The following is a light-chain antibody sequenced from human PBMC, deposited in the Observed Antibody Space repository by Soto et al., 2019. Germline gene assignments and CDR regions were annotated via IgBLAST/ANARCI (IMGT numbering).Light chain of an antibody. CDR1: SSNIGRRT. J-gene: IGLJ1*01. V-gene: IGLV1-44*01. CDR3: VAWDDSLRSRV. CDR2: SDD. Sequence: QPVLTQSPSASGTPGQRLTISCSGSSSNIGRRTVNWYQQLPGTAPKLLIYSDDRRPSGVPDRFSGSKSGTSASLAISGLQSDDEAHYYCVAWDDSLRSRVFGTGTKLTVL.